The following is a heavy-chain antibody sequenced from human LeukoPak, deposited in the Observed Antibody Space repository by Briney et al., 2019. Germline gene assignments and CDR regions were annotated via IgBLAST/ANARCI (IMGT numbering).Heavy chain of an antibody. Sequence: GGSLRLSCAASGFTFGSYSMNWVRQAPGKGLEGVSSISSSSTYADSVKGRFTISRDSAKNSLYLQMNSLRVEDTAVYYCARDYGYEIDYWGQGTLVTVSS. CDR1: GFTFGSYS. J-gene: IGHJ4*02. CDR3: ARDYGYEIDY. CDR2: ISSSST. V-gene: IGHV3-21*01. D-gene: IGHD5-24*01.